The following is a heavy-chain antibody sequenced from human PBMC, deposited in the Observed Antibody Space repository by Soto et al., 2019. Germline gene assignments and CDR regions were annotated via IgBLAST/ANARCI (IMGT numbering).Heavy chain of an antibody. CDR1: GFTFDDYA. CDR2: ISWNSGSI. CDR3: AKASVPEMVGGTSLGY. D-gene: IGHD1-26*01. Sequence: EVPLVESGGGLVQPGRSLRLSCAASGFTFDDYAMHWVRQAPGKGLEWVSGISWNSGSIGYAGSVKGRFTISRDNVKNTLILQRNSLRREDTALYYCAKASVPEMVGGTSLGYWGQGRLVTVSS. V-gene: IGHV3-9*01. J-gene: IGHJ4*02.